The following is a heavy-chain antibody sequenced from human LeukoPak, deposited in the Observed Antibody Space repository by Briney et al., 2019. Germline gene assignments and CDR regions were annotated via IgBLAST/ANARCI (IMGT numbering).Heavy chain of an antibody. Sequence: SETLSLTCTVSGGSISSYYWSWIRQPPGKGLEWIGYIYYSGSTNYNPSLTSRVTISVDTSKNQFSLKLSSVTAADTAVYYCARDRGYCSSTSCYTRFDYWGQGTLVTVSS. D-gene: IGHD2-2*02. V-gene: IGHV4-59*01. CDR3: ARDRGYCSSTSCYTRFDY. CDR1: GGSISSYY. J-gene: IGHJ4*02. CDR2: IYYSGST.